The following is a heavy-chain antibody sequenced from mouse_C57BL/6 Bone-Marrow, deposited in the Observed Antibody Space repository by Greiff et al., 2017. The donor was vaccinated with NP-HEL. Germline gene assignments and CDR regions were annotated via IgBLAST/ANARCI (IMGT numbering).Heavy chain of an antibody. V-gene: IGHV2-2*01. CDR3: AGIYYGNYDFAY. CDR1: GFSLTSYG. Sequence: QVQLQQSGPGLVQPSQSLSITCTVSGFSLTSYGVHWVRQSPGKGLEWLGVIWSGGSTDYNAAFISRLSISKDNSKSQVFFKMNSLQADDTAIYYCAGIYYGNYDFAYWGQGTLVTVSA. J-gene: IGHJ3*01. D-gene: IGHD2-1*01. CDR2: IWSGGST.